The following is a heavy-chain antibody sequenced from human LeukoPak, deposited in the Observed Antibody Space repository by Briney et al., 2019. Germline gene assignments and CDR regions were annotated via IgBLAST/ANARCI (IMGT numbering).Heavy chain of an antibody. Sequence: GGSLRLSCAASGFTFSSYWMSWVRQAPGKGLEWVANIKQDGSEKYYVGSVKGRFTISRDNAKNSLYLQMNSLRAEDTAIYYCARAWMQLWPYDYWGQGTLVTVSS. J-gene: IGHJ4*02. V-gene: IGHV3-7*03. CDR3: ARAWMQLWPYDY. D-gene: IGHD5-18*01. CDR2: IKQDGSEK. CDR1: GFTFSSYW.